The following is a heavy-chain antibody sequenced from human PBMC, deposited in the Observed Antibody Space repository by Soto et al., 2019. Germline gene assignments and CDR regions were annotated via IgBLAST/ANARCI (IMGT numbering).Heavy chain of an antibody. J-gene: IGHJ3*02. Sequence: QVQLVQSGAEVKKPGASVKVSCKASGYSFTDHYIHWVRQAPGQGLEWMGWVNPNTGGTNYAQRFHGRVTMTRDTFITTAYMELSSLRSDDTALFYCATLESGGYYGNALDIWGQGTMVTVSS. CDR2: VNPNTGGT. D-gene: IGHD3-22*01. CDR3: ATLESGGYYGNALDI. CDR1: GYSFTDHY. V-gene: IGHV1-2*02.